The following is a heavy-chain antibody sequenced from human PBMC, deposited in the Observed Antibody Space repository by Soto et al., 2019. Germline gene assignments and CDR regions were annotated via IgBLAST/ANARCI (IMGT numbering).Heavy chain of an antibody. D-gene: IGHD2-21*02. CDR3: AASPGVTAPFDY. CDR2: VNAGNCNT. Sequence: ASVKVSCKASGYTFTSYAMHWVRQAPGQRLEWMGWVNAGNCNTKYSQKFQGRVTITRDTSASTAYMERSSLRSEDTAVYYCAASPGVTAPFDYWGRGTLVTVSS. J-gene: IGHJ4*02. V-gene: IGHV1-3*01. CDR1: GYTFTSYA.